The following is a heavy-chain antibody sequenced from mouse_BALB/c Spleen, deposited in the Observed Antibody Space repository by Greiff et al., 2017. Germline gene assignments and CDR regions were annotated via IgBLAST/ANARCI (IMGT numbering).Heavy chain of an antibody. CDR3: ARGRVPMITTPTCYLDV. J-gene: IGHJ1*01. Sequence: VQLQQSGPSLVKPSQTLSLTCSVTGDSITSGYWNWIRKFPGNKLEYMGYISYSGSTYYNPSLKSRISITRDTSKNQYYLQLNAVTTEDTATYYCARGRVPMITTPTCYLDVWGAGTTVTVSS. CDR1: GDSITSGY. CDR2: ISYSGST. D-gene: IGHD2-4*01. V-gene: IGHV3-8*02.